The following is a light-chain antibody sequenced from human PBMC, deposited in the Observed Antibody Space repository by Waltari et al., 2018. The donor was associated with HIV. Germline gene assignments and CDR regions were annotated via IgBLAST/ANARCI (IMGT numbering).Light chain of an antibody. CDR2: SAS. J-gene: IGKJ2*01. CDR3: QQSDSIPYT. CDR1: QSISDF. V-gene: IGKV1-39*01. Sequence: DIQMTQSPSPLSASVGDRVTITCRASQSISDFLNWYQQKPGKAPQLLISSASTLQSGVPSRFSGSGSRTDFTLTINSLQPEDFATYYCQQSDSIPYTFGQGTKLDIK.